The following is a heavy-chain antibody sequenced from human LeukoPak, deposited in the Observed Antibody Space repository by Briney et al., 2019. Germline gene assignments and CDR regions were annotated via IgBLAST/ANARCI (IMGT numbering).Heavy chain of an antibody. D-gene: IGHD2-21*02. CDR1: GGSFSGYY. CDR2: IYYSGST. Sequence: SETLSLTCAVYGGSFSGYYWSWIRQPPGKGLEWIGYIYYSGSTNYNPSLKSRVTISVDTSKNQFSLKLSSVTAADTAVYYCARHLKRVDYCGGDCFGIDPWGQGTLVTVSS. V-gene: IGHV4-59*08. CDR3: ARHLKRVDYCGGDCFGIDP. J-gene: IGHJ5*02.